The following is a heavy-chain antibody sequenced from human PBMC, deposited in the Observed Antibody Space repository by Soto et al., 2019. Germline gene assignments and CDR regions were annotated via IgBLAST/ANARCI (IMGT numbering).Heavy chain of an antibody. V-gene: IGHV1-2*04. CDR1: GYIFTSYY. D-gene: IGHD6-13*01. J-gene: IGHJ6*02. CDR2: INPNSGGT. CDR3: ARGTGYSSSWYYVPYYYYYGMDV. Sequence: ASVKVSCKASGYIFTSYYIHWVRQAPGQGLEWMGWINPNSGGTNYAQKFQGWVTMTRDTSISTAYMELSRLRSDDTAVYYCARGTGYSSSWYYVPYYYYYGMDVWGQGTTVTVSS.